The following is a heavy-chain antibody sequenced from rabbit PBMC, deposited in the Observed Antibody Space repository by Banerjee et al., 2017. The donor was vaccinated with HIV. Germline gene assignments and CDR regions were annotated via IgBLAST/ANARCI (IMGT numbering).Heavy chain of an antibody. CDR3: ARYISGSGYYGL. V-gene: IGHV1S40*01. D-gene: IGHD1-1*01. J-gene: IGHJ4*01. Sequence: QSLEESGGDLVKPGASLTLTCTASGSDICSYSMGWVRQAPGKGLEWIACIYGDSSGTTYYARWAKGRFTISKTSSTTVTLQMTSLTDADTATYFCARYISGSGYYGLWGPDTLVTVS. CDR1: GSDICSYS. CDR2: IYGDSSGTT.